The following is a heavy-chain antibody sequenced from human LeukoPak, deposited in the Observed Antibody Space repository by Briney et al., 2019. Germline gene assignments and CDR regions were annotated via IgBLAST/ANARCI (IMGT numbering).Heavy chain of an antibody. CDR2: IYYSGST. CDR3: ASGVVITIFDY. D-gene: IGHD3-22*01. CDR1: GGSISSYY. J-gene: IGHJ4*02. Sequence: SETLSLTCTVSGGSISSYYWSWIRQPPGKGLEWIEYIYYSGSTNYNPSLKSRVTISVDTSKNQFSLKLSSVTAADTAVYYCASGVVITIFDYWGQGTLVTVSS. V-gene: IGHV4-59*01.